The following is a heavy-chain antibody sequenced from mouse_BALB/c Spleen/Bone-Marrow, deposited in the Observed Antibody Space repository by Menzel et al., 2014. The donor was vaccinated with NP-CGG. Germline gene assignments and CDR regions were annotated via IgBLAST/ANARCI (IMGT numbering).Heavy chain of an antibody. CDR2: IYPGDGET. V-gene: IGHV1-80*01. J-gene: IGHJ2*01. D-gene: IGHD2-3*01. CDR1: GYPFSSYW. Sequence: VKLVESGAELVRPGSSVKISCKASGYPFSSYWMSWVKQRPGQGLEWIGQIYPGDGETNYNGKFKGNATLTADKSSSTAYMQLISLTSEDSAVYFCARKDGDYWGQGTTLTVSS. CDR3: ARKDGDY.